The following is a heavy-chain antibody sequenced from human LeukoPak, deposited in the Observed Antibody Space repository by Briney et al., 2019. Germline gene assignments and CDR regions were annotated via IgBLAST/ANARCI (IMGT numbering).Heavy chain of an antibody. CDR2: INARGDT. Sequence: SETLCLTCAAYGWSFNDYYWNWIRQPPGKGLEWIGEINARGDTNYNPSLKSRVNIPVDTSKKQFSLRLTSMIAADTALYYCARGQVPAARGYNWFDPWGQGTLVTVSS. V-gene: IGHV4-34*01. D-gene: IGHD2-2*01. CDR1: GWSFNDYY. J-gene: IGHJ5*02. CDR3: ARGQVPAARGYNWFDP.